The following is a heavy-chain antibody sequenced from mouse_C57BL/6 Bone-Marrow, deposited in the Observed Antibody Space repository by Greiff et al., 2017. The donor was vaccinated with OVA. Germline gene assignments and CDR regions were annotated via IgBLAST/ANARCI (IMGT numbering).Heavy chain of an antibody. D-gene: IGHD2-1*01. Sequence: VQLKESGPELVKPGASVKISCKASGYSFTDYNMNWVKQSNGQSLEWIGVINPNYGTTSYNQKFKGKATLTVDQSSSTAYMQLNSLTSEDSAGYDCAGGYGNWLDYWGQGTTLTVSS. J-gene: IGHJ2*01. CDR2: INPNYGTT. V-gene: IGHV1-39*01. CDR3: AGGYGNWLDY. CDR1: GYSFTDYN.